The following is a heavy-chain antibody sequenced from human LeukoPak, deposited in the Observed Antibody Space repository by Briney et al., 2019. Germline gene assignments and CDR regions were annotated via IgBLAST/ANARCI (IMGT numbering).Heavy chain of an antibody. V-gene: IGHV3-48*03. CDR1: GFTFSSNE. CDR3: ARASYYYGSGSSPLDY. J-gene: IGHJ4*02. Sequence: GESLRLSCAASGFTFSSNEMNWVRQAPGKGLEWVSYISSSGSTIYYADSVKGRFTISRDNAKNSLYLQMNSLRAEDTAVYYCARASYYYGSGSSPLDYWGQGTLVTVSS. D-gene: IGHD3-10*01. CDR2: ISSSGSTI.